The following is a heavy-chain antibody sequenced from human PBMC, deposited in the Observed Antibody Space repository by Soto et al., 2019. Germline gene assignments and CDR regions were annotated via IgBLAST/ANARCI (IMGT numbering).Heavy chain of an antibody. CDR2: ISYDSTKT. D-gene: IGHD1-26*01. Sequence: GGSLRLSCAASGFTFNSYGMHWVRQGPGNGLEWVAFISYDSTKTYYADSVKGRSTISRDNSNSALYVQMNSLTGEDTAVYYCARTRSAWSDFHYYSLDVWGQGTTVTVS. J-gene: IGHJ6*02. CDR3: ARTRSAWSDFHYYSLDV. V-gene: IGHV3-30*03. CDR1: GFTFNSYG.